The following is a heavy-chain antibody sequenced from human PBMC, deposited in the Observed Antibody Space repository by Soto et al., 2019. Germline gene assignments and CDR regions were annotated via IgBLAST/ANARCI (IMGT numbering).Heavy chain of an antibody. J-gene: IGHJ4*02. V-gene: IGHV3-23*01. CDR2: ISVSGGCQ. Sequence: AGGALRLSCAASGFSFNTYTISWVRPAPGKGWDWVSVISVSGGCQSYADSVQGRFTISRDNPKKTLYLQMNSLRAEDTAFYYCAKARCTTSNCYAPDYWGQGTLVTVSS. CDR1: GFSFNTYT. CDR3: AKARCTTSNCYAPDY. D-gene: IGHD2-8*01.